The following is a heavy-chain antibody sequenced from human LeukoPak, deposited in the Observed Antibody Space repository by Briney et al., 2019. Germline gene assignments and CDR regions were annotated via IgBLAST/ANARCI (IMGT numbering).Heavy chain of an antibody. Sequence: GGSLRLSCAASGFTFNSYNMNWVRQAPGKGLEWVSYISSSSGTIYYADSVKGRFTISRDSAKTSLFLQMNSLRDEDTAVYYCARAYSSSSGRDAFDSWGLGTLVTVSS. D-gene: IGHD6-6*01. CDR1: GFTFNSYN. CDR3: ARAYSSSSGRDAFDS. J-gene: IGHJ3*02. V-gene: IGHV3-48*02. CDR2: ISSSSGTI.